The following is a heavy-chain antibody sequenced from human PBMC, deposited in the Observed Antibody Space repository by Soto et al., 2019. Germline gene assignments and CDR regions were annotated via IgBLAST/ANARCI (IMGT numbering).Heavy chain of an antibody. D-gene: IGHD6-6*01. V-gene: IGHV3-30-3*01. CDR2: ISYDGSNK. CDR3: ARWRIAARYNWFDP. J-gene: IGHJ5*02. Sequence: GGSLRLSCAASGFTFSSYAMHWVRQAPGKGLEWVAVISYDGSNKYYADSVKGRFTISRDNSKNTLYLQMNSLRAEDTAVYYCARWRIAARYNWFDPWGQGTLVTVSS. CDR1: GFTFSSYA.